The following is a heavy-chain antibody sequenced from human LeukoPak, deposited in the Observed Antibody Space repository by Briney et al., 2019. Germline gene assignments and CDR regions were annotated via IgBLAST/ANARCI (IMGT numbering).Heavy chain of an antibody. Sequence: PSETLSLTCTVSGGSIRSYYWSWIRQPPGKGLEWIGYIYYSGSTNYNPSLKSRVTISVDTSKNQFSLKLSSVTAADTAVYYCARIKAGGYYYYHYMDVWGKGTTVTVSS. D-gene: IGHD3-10*01. CDR2: IYYSGST. V-gene: IGHV4-59*01. CDR3: ARIKAGGYYYYHYMDV. CDR1: GGSIRSYY. J-gene: IGHJ6*03.